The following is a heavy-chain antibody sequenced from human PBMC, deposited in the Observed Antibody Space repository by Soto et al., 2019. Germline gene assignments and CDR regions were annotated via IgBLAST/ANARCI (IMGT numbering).Heavy chain of an antibody. D-gene: IGHD1-26*01. Sequence: QVQLQESGPGLVKPSQTLSLTCTVSRGSISSGGYYWSWIRQHPGKGLEWIGYIYYSGSTYYNPSLKSRVTISVDTAKSQFSLKLSSVTAADTAVYYCAREPRDGLGGQYYFDYWGQGTLVTVSS. V-gene: IGHV4-31*03. CDR2: IYYSGST. CDR3: AREPRDGLGGQYYFDY. J-gene: IGHJ4*02. CDR1: RGSISSGGYY.